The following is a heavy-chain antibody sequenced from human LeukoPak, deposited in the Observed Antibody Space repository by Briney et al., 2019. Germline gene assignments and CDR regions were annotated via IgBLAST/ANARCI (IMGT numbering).Heavy chain of an antibody. Sequence: SETLSLTCTVSGGSISSSSYYWGWIRQPPGKGLEWIGSIYYSGSTYYNPSLKSRVTISVDTSKNQFSLKLSSVTAADTAVYYCARGNWNDGLYYYYYMDVWAKGPRSPSP. CDR2: IYYSGST. V-gene: IGHV4-39*07. J-gene: IGHJ6*03. D-gene: IGHD1-20*01. CDR1: GGSISSSSYY. CDR3: ARGNWNDGLYYYYYMDV.